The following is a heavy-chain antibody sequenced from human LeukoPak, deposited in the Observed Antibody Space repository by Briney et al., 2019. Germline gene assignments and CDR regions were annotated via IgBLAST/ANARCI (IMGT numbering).Heavy chain of an antibody. D-gene: IGHD4-23*01. CDR3: AKDWTTVVTPKGYYFDS. Sequence: GGSLRLSCAASGFSFNNCAMGWVRQAPGKGLEWVSAISTTGGSTYYADSVKGRFTISRDNSKNTLSLQMDSLRVEDTAVYYCAKDWTTVVTPKGYYFDSWGQGTLVTVSS. J-gene: IGHJ4*02. CDR1: GFSFNNCA. V-gene: IGHV3-23*01. CDR2: ISTTGGST.